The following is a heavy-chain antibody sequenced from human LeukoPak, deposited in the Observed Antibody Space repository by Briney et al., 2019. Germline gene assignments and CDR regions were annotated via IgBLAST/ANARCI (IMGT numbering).Heavy chain of an antibody. J-gene: IGHJ4*02. Sequence: GGSLRLSCAASGFTFSSYAMSWVRQAPGKGLEYVTSIQYDGSETFYGDSVKGRFTTSRDNSKIAVYLQMDSLRPEDTAIYYCAKDRTDAWTFDFWGQGTLVTVSS. V-gene: IGHV3-30*02. CDR2: IQYDGSET. CDR3: AKDRTDAWTFDF. D-gene: IGHD1-1*01. CDR1: GFTFSSYA.